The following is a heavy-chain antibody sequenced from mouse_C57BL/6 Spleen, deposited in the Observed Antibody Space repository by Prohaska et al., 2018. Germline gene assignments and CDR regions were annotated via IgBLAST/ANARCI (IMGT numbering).Heavy chain of an antibody. V-gene: IGHV1-20*01. J-gene: IGHJ2*01. Sequence: EVQLQQSGPELVKPGDSVKISCKASGYSFTGYFMNWVMQSHGKSLEWIGRINPYKGDTFYNQKFKGKATLTVDKSSSTAHMELRSLTSEDSAVYYCARSGQGLYFDYWGQGTTLTVSS. D-gene: IGHD3-2*02. CDR3: ARSGQGLYFDY. CDR1: GYSFTGYF. CDR2: INPYKGDT.